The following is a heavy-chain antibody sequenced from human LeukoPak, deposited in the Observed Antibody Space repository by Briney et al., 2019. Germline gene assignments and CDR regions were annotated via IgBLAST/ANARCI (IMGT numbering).Heavy chain of an antibody. CDR1: GFTFSSYG. CDR3: AKTPNYCGGDCPPDYYFDY. V-gene: IGHV3-23*01. CDR2: ISGSGGST. Sequence: GGSLRLSCAAPGFTFSSYGMSWVRQAPGKGLEWVSAISGSGGSTYYADSVKGRFTISRDNSKNTLYLQMNSLRAEDTAVYYCAKTPNYCGGDCPPDYYFDYWGQGTLVTVSS. D-gene: IGHD2-21*02. J-gene: IGHJ4*02.